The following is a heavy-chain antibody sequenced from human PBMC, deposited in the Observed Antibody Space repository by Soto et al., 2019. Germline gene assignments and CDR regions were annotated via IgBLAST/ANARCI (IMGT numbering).Heavy chain of an antibody. Sequence: QVQLQESGPRLVKPSETLSLTCSVSGDSVSSGDHYWSWVRQSPGKALEWIGYVQLNVHTYYNPSLRGRVIMSVDTSKNHFSLRLASVTAAVSGGYYCAREVGGCFGDDCYRWFDPWGQGTLVTVSS. D-gene: IGHD2-21*02. CDR2: VQLNVHT. V-gene: IGHV4-30-4*01. J-gene: IGHJ5*02. CDR1: GDSVSSGDHY. CDR3: AREVGGCFGDDCYRWFDP.